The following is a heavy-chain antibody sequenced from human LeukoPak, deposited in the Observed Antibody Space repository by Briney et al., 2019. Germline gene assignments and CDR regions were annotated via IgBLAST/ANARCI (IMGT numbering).Heavy chain of an antibody. V-gene: IGHV1-18*01. CDR1: GYTFTSYG. J-gene: IGHJ1*01. CDR3: ATEGRNYYDSSGYYGYFQH. Sequence: ASVKVSSKASGYTFTSYGISWVRQAPGQGLEWMGWISAYNGNTNYAQKLQGRVTMTEDTSTDTAYMELSSLRSEDTAVYYCATEGRNYYDSSGYYGYFQHWGQGTLVTVSS. D-gene: IGHD3-22*01. CDR2: ISAYNGNT.